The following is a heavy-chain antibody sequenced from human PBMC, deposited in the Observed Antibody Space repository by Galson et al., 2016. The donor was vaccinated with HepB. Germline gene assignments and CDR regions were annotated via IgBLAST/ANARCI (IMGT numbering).Heavy chain of an antibody. CDR1: GDSISNNNC. D-gene: IGHD1-1*01. CDR2: IYDSGSIT. J-gene: IGHJ6*02. V-gene: IGHV4-4*02. CDR3: AREKIEGTLEVPAVPYGLDV. Sequence: SETLSLTCAVSGDSISNNNCWTWVRQAPGKGLVWIGEIYDSGSITNYNPSLRSRVTLSVDKSKNHLSLKMTSVTAADTAVYYCAREKIEGTLEVPAVPYGLDVWGQGTTVTVSS.